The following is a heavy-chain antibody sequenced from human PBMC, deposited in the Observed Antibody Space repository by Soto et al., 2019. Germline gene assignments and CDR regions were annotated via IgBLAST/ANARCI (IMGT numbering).Heavy chain of an antibody. V-gene: IGHV3-48*02. D-gene: IGHD6-13*01. CDR3: ARGSSNWAYYFDF. CDR2: ITSSGTTV. CDR1: GFTFSSYS. J-gene: IGHJ4*02. Sequence: EVHLVESGGGLVQPGGSLRISCAASGFTFSSYSLNWVRQAPGKGLEWVSYITSSGTTVYYADSVRGRFTISRDNAKNSLYLQMNSLRDDDTAVYYCARGSSNWAYYFDFWGQGTLVTVSS.